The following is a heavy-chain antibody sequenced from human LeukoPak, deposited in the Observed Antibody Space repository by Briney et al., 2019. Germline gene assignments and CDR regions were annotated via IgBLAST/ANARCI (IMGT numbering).Heavy chain of an antibody. CDR3: ARVPGDYDSSGYYHSFDY. V-gene: IGHV4-34*01. CDR2: INHSGST. D-gene: IGHD3-22*01. CDR1: GGSFSGYY. Sequence: PSETLSLTCAVYGGSFSGYYWSWIRQPPGKGLEWIGEINHSGSTNYNPSLKSRVTISVDTSKNQFSLKLSSVTAADTAVYYCARVPGDYDSSGYYHSFDYWGQGTLVTVSS. J-gene: IGHJ4*02.